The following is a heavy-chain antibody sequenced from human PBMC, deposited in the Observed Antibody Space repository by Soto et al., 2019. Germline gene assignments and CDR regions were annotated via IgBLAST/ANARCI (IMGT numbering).Heavy chain of an antibody. D-gene: IGHD3-22*01. J-gene: IGHJ4*02. V-gene: IGHV3-7*04. CDR3: SRLSGDSSGYYLPTPFDY. CDR2: IKQDGSEK. CDR1: GFTFSSYW. Sequence: GGSLRLSCAASGFTFSSYWMSWVRQAPGKGLEWVANIKQDGSEKYYVDSVKGRFTISRDNAKNSLYLQMNSLRAEDTAVYYCSRLSGDSSGYYLPTPFDYWGQGTLVTVSS.